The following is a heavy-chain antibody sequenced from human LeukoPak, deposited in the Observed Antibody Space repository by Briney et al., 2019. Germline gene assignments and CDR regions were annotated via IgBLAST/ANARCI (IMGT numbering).Heavy chain of an antibody. D-gene: IGHD5-12*01. CDR2: INHSGST. Sequence: PSETLSLTCAVYGGSFSGYYWSWIRQPPGKGLEWIGEINHSGSTNYNPSLKSRVTISVDTSKNQFSLKLSSVTAADTAVHYCARAPTWINAFDIWGQGTMVTVSS. CDR3: ARAPTWINAFDI. J-gene: IGHJ3*02. V-gene: IGHV4-34*01. CDR1: GGSFSGYY.